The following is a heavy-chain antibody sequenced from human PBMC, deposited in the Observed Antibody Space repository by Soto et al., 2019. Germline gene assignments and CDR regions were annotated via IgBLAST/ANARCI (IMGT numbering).Heavy chain of an antibody. V-gene: IGHV1-46*03. J-gene: IGHJ5*02. D-gene: IGHD2-2*01. Sequence: ASVKVSCKASGYTFTSYYMHWVRQAPGQGLEWMGIINPSGGSTSYAQKFQGRVTMTRDTSTSTVYMELSSLRSGDTAVYYCARGNVVVVPADWFDPWGQGTLVTVSS. CDR1: GYTFTSYY. CDR2: INPSGGST. CDR3: ARGNVVVVPADWFDP.